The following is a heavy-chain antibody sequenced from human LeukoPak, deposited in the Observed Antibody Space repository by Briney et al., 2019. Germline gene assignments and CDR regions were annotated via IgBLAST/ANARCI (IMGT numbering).Heavy chain of an antibody. CDR3: AKDRYSGLNTIDY. V-gene: IGHV3-30*18. Sequence: GGSLRLSCAASEFTFSTYGMHWVRQAPGKGLEGVAVISYDGSYKFYADSVKGRFTISRDNSKSTLYLQMNSLRAEDTAVYYCAKDRYSGLNTIDYWGQGTLVTVSS. CDR1: EFTFSTYG. J-gene: IGHJ4*02. CDR2: ISYDGSYK. D-gene: IGHD6-13*01.